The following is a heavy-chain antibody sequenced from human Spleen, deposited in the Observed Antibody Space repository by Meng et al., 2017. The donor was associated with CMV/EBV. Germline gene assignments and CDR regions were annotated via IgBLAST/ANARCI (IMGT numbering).Heavy chain of an antibody. D-gene: IGHD6-25*01. CDR3: VRDEGQRLINDAFDI. V-gene: IGHV1-18*01. Sequence: ASVKVSCKASGYTFDHYGVSWVRQAPGLGLEWMGWININVGNTNPHQKFQGRMILTKDTSTNTAYMELRSLRSDDTAMYYWVRDEGQRLINDAFDIWGQGTMVTVSS. CDR2: ININVGNT. J-gene: IGHJ3*02. CDR1: GYTFDHYG.